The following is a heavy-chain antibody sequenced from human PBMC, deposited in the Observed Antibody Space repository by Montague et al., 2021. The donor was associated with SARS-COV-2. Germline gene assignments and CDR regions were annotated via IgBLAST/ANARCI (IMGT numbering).Heavy chain of an antibody. CDR1: GFTFSSYQ. V-gene: IGHV3-48*03. CDR3: TRHPGMAEADLWFDY. CDR2: ISSSGSTI. Sequence: SLRLSCAASGFTFSSYQMNWVRQAPGKGLEWVSYISSSGSTIYYADSVKGRFTISRDNAKNSLYLQMNSLRAEDTAVYYCTRHPGMAEADLWFDYWGQGTLVTVSS. D-gene: IGHD3-3*01. J-gene: IGHJ4*02.